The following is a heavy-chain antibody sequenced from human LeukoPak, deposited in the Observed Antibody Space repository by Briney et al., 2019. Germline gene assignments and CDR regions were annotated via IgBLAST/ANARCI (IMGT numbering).Heavy chain of an antibody. CDR2: IYYSGST. D-gene: IGHD2-2*01. CDR3: ASLPRYCSSTSCPPDY. CDR1: GGSISSGDYY. J-gene: IGHJ4*02. Sequence: KTSETLSLTCTVSGGSISSGDYYWSWIRQPPGKGLEWIGYIYYSGSTYYNPSLKSRVTISVDTSKNQFSLKLSSVTAADTAVYYCASLPRYCSSTSCPPDYWGQGTLVTVSS. V-gene: IGHV4-30-4*01.